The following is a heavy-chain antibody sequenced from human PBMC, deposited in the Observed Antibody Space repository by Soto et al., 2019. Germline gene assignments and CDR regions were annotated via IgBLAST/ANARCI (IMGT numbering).Heavy chain of an antibody. CDR3: ARASGPPGYFFGF. Sequence: QVQLVESGGGVVQPGRSLRLSCAASGLSFSDSAMHWVRQAPGKGLEWVALTSSDDNHKYYADSVKGRFTISRDNSNNTLFLQMDSLRPDDTAKYYCARASGPPGYFFGFWGQGALVTVSS. CDR1: GLSFSDSA. CDR2: TSSDDNHK. D-gene: IGHD3-10*01. J-gene: IGHJ4*02. V-gene: IGHV3-30-3*01.